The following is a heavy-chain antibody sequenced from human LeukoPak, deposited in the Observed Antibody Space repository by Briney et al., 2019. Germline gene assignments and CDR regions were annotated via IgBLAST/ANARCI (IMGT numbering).Heavy chain of an antibody. CDR3: ANAPADRVTCQQYYYDSSGYLRCVTLDV. Sequence: GGSLLLSCAASGFTFSSYSMNWVRQAPGKGLEWVSSISSSSSYIYYADSVKGRFTISRDNAKNSLYLQMNSLRAEDTAVYYCANAPADRVTCQQYYYDSSGYLRCVTLDVWGQGTTVTVSS. V-gene: IGHV3-21*01. CDR1: GFTFSSYS. D-gene: IGHD3-22*01. CDR2: ISSSSSYI. J-gene: IGHJ6*02.